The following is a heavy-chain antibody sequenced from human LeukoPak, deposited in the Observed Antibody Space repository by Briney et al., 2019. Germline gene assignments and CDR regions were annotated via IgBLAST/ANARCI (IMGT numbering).Heavy chain of an antibody. CDR1: GFTFSSYA. Sequence: GGSLRLSCAASGFTFSSYAMHWVRQAPGKGLEWVAVISYDGSNKYYADSVKGRFTISRDNSKNTLYLQMNSLRAEDTAVYYCARDLLGYCSGTSCYARGLDYWGQGTLVTVSS. D-gene: IGHD2-2*01. CDR2: ISYDGSNK. J-gene: IGHJ4*02. CDR3: ARDLLGYCSGTSCYARGLDY. V-gene: IGHV3-30*04.